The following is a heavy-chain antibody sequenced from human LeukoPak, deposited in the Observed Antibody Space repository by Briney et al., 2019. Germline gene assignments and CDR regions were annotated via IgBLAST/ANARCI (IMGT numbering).Heavy chain of an antibody. CDR1: GYTFTGYY. J-gene: IGHJ4*02. V-gene: IGHV1-2*02. CDR3: ATQRGSYLWGTDFDY. Sequence: ASEKVSCKASGYTFTGYYMHWVRQAPGQGLEWMGWINPNSGDTKYSQKFQGRVTMTRDTSINTAYMELNRLRSDDTAVYYCATQRGSYLWGTDFDYWGQGTLVTVSS. CDR2: INPNSGDT. D-gene: IGHD3-16*01.